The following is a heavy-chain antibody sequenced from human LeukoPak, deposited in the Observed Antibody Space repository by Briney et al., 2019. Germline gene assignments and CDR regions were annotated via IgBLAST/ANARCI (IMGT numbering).Heavy chain of an antibody. CDR1: GFTFSSYV. V-gene: IGHV3-30*04. Sequence: GGSLRLSCAASGFTFSSYVMHWVRQAPGKGLEWVALISYDGSNEYYADSVKGRFTISRDNSKNTLYLQMNSLRAADTAVYYCARDKGTLYLSSFDYWGQGTLVTVSS. CDR2: ISYDGSNE. CDR3: ARDKGTLYLSSFDY. D-gene: IGHD2-8*01. J-gene: IGHJ4*02.